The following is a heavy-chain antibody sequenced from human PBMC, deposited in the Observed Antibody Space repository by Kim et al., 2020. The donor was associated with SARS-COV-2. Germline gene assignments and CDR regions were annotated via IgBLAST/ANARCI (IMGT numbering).Heavy chain of an antibody. CDR3: ARGVDYDLLKRYRMDV. CDR2: IIPIFGST. J-gene: IGHJ6*02. CDR1: GDTFSSHI. V-gene: IGHV1-69*13. Sequence: SVKVSCKASGDTFSSHIMSWVRQAPGQGLEWMGGIIPIFGSTIYAQRFQDRVTITADESTSTGYMELRSLRSEDTAVYYCARGVDYDLLKRYRMDVWGQ. D-gene: IGHD3-9*01.